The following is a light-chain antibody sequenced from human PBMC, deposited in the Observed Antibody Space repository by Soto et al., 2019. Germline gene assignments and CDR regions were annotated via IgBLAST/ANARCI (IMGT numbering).Light chain of an antibody. CDR2: GAS. J-gene: IGKJ1*01. Sequence: EIVMTQSPATLSVSPGERATLSCRASQSVSSNLAWYQQKPGQAPRLLIYGASTRATGIPARVSGSGSGTECTLTISSLQSEDFAVYYCQQYNNWPPGTFGQGTKVEIK. CDR3: QQYNNWPPGT. V-gene: IGKV3-15*01. CDR1: QSVSSN.